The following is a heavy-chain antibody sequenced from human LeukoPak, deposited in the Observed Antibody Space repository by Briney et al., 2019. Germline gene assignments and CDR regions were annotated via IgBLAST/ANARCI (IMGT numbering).Heavy chain of an antibody. Sequence: PSETLSLTCAVSGGSISSGGYSRSWIRQPPGKGLEWIGYIYHSGSTYYNPSLKSRVTISVDRSKNQFSLKLSSVTAADTAVYYCARGRRGYYYDSSGYTDYFDYWGQGTLVTVSS. CDR1: GGSISSGGYS. CDR2: IYHSGST. V-gene: IGHV4-30-2*01. D-gene: IGHD3-22*01. J-gene: IGHJ4*02. CDR3: ARGRRGYYYDSSGYTDYFDY.